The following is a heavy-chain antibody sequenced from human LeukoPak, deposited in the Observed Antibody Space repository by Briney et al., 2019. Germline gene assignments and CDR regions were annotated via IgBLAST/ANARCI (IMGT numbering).Heavy chain of an antibody. CDR1: GFTFSSYW. D-gene: IGHD3-3*01. V-gene: IGHV3-7*01. Sequence: GGSLRLSCGASGFTFSSYWMSWVRQAPGKGLEWVANIKQDGSEKYYVDSVKGRFTISRDNAKNSLYLQMNSLRAEDTAVYYCARDTEWLSRWGQGTLVTVSS. J-gene: IGHJ4*02. CDR3: ARDTEWLSR. CDR2: IKQDGSEK.